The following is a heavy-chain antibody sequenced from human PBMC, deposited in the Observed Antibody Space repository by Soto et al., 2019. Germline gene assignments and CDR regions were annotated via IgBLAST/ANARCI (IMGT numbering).Heavy chain of an antibody. V-gene: IGHV3-30*18. Sequence: QVQLVESGGGVVQPGRSLRLSCAASGFTFSSYGMHWVRQAPGKGLEWVAVISYDGSNKYYADSVKGRFTISRDNSKNPLYLQMNGLRAEDTAVYYCAKDTLGYNWNALHAYGMDVWAQGTTVTFSS. CDR1: GFTFSSYG. CDR2: ISYDGSNK. D-gene: IGHD1-1*01. J-gene: IGHJ6*02. CDR3: AKDTLGYNWNALHAYGMDV.